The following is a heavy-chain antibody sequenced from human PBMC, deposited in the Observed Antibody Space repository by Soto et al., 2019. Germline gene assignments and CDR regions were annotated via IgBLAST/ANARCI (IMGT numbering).Heavy chain of an antibody. CDR2: ISAYNGNT. CDR1: GYSFTSYG. Sequence: ASVKVSCKASGYSFTSYGISWVRQAPGQGLEWMGWISAYNGNTNYAQKLQGRVTMTTDTSTSTAYMELRSLRSDDTAVYYCARSQYQLLYRYYYYGMDVWGQGTTVTVSS. J-gene: IGHJ6*02. CDR3: ARSQYQLLYRYYYYGMDV. D-gene: IGHD2-2*02. V-gene: IGHV1-18*01.